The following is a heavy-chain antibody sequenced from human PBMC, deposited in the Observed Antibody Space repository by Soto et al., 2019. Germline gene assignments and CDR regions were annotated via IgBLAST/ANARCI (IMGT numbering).Heavy chain of an antibody. CDR1: GGSISSGGYS. J-gene: IGHJ6*02. Sequence: SETLSLTCAVSGGSISSGGYSWSWIRQPPGKSLEWIGYIYHSGSTYYNPSLKSRVTISVDRSKNQFSLKLSSVTAADTAVYYCARGYGSGSYYPDYYYYYGMDVWGQGTTVTVSS. V-gene: IGHV4-30-2*01. CDR2: IYHSGST. CDR3: ARGYGSGSYYPDYYYYYGMDV. D-gene: IGHD3-10*01.